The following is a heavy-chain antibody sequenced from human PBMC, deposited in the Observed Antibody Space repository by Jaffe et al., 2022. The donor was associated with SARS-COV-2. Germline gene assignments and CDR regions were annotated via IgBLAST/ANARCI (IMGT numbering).Heavy chain of an antibody. V-gene: IGHV4-39*01. CDR1: GGSISSSSYY. CDR2: IYYSGST. Sequence: QLQLQESGPGLVKPSETLSLTCTVSGGSISSSSYYWGWIRQPPGKGLEWIGSIYYSGSTYYNPSLKSRVTISVDTSKNQFSLKLSSVTAADTAVYYCARHIWGRDGYNTFDYWGQGTLVTVSS. CDR3: ARHIWGRDGYNTFDY. J-gene: IGHJ4*02. D-gene: IGHD3-16*01.